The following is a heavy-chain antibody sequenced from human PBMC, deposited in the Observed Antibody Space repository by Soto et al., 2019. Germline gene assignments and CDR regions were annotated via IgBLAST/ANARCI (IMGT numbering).Heavy chain of an antibody. Sequence: EVQLVESGGGLVQPGGSLRLSCAASGFTFSSYSMNWVRQAPGKGLEWVSYISSSSSTIYYADSVKGRFTISRDIAKNSLYLQMNSLRAEDTAVYYCARDPYYGSGTHFDYWGQGTLVTVSS. D-gene: IGHD3-10*01. J-gene: IGHJ4*02. CDR3: ARDPYYGSGTHFDY. V-gene: IGHV3-48*01. CDR2: ISSSSSTI. CDR1: GFTFSSYS.